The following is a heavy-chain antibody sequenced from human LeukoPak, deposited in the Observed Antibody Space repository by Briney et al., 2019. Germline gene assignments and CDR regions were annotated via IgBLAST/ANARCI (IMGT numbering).Heavy chain of an antibody. CDR1: GFTFSTYG. CDR3: AREGHNWNYDCFDS. J-gene: IGHJ4*02. Sequence: GGSLRLSCAASGFTFSTYGMHWVRQAPGKGLEWVAFIRYDGSNKYYADSVKGRFTISRDNSKNTLYLQMNSLRAEDTAVYYCAREGHNWNYDCFDSWGQGILVTVSS. CDR2: IRYDGSNK. V-gene: IGHV3-30*02. D-gene: IGHD1-7*01.